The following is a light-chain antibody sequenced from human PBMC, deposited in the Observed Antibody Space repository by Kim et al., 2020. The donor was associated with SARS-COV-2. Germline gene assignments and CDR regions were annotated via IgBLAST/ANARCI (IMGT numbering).Light chain of an antibody. J-gene: IGKJ1*01. CDR2: DAS. Sequence: EIVLTQSPGTLSLSPGERATLSCRASQSVSTCLAWYQQKPGQAPRLLISDASERATGIPVRFSGSGSGTDFTLTISSLEPEDFALYYCQQCSNWPRTFGQGTKVDIK. V-gene: IGKV3-11*01. CDR3: QQCSNWPRT. CDR1: QSVSTC.